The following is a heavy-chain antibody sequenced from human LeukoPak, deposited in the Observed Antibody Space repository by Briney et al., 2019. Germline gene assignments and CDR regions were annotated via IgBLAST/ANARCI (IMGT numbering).Heavy chain of an antibody. J-gene: IGHJ4*02. CDR1: GFTFSSYS. V-gene: IGHV3-21*01. CDR2: ISSSSSYI. CDR3: ARDPVQLERRFDY. Sequence: GGSLRLSCAASGFTFSSYSMNWVRQAPGKGLEWVSSISSSSSYIYYADSVKGRFTISRDNAKNSLYLQMNSLRAEDTAVYYCARDPVQLERRFDYWGQGTLVTVSS. D-gene: IGHD1-1*01.